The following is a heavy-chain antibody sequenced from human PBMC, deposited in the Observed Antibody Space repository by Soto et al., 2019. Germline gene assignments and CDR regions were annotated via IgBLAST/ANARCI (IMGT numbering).Heavy chain of an antibody. D-gene: IGHD2-21*01. CDR3: VVVDNYVRLTPQDV. V-gene: IGHV1-18*01. CDR2: ISPYTGNT. J-gene: IGHJ6*02. CDR1: GYIFVNYG. Sequence: QVQLVQSGDEVKKPGASVKVSCKASGYIFVNYGIAWVRQAPGQGLEWMGWISPYTGNTHSASKVQGRLTMTTDTSTRTAYMDLGSMTSDGTAVYYWVVVDNYVRLTPQDVWGQGTTVTVSS.